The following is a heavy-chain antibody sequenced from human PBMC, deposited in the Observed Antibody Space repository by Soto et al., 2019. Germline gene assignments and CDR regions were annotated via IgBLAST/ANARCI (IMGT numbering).Heavy chain of an antibody. V-gene: IGHV1-18*01. CDR2: ISPKFGRT. Sequence: QVQLVQSGPEVKKAGASVKVSCTAPTDYIFLAYGFDWVRQAPGQGLEWMGWISPKFGRTNYARTLQDRFTMTTDVTTNSVSMELRDMRSDDTAVYYCARDDCNGGSCDGGHYLDLWGRGTPISVSS. J-gene: IGHJ2*01. D-gene: IGHD2-15*01. CDR3: ARDDCNGGSCDGGHYLDL. CDR1: DYIFLAYG.